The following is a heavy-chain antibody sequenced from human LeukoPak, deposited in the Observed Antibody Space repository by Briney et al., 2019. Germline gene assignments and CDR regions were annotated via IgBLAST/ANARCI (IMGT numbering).Heavy chain of an antibody. CDR1: GGTFSSYA. V-gene: IGHV1-8*02. Sequence: GASVKVSCKASGGTFSSYAISWVRQAPGQGLEWMGWMNPNSGNTGYAQKFQGRVTMTRNTSISTAYMELSSLRSEDTAVYYCARVHNPPYVFWGVYVKTNYYYYYGRTSGAKGPRSPSP. CDR2: MNPNSGNT. D-gene: IGHD3-3*01. J-gene: IGHJ6*02. CDR3: ARVHNPPYVFWGVYVKTNYYYYYGRTS.